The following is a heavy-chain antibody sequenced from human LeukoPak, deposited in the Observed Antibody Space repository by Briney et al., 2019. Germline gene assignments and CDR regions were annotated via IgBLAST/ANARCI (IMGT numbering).Heavy chain of an antibody. Sequence: GGSLRLSCAASGFTFSSYGMHWVRQAPGKGLEWVAVIWYDGSNKYYADSVKGRFTISRDNSKNTLYLQMNSLRAEDTAVYYCATGYCSGTSCSSRDYWGQGTLVTVSS. D-gene: IGHD2-2*03. J-gene: IGHJ4*02. CDR1: GFTFSSYG. CDR2: IWYDGSNK. CDR3: ATGYCSGTSCSSRDY. V-gene: IGHV3-33*01.